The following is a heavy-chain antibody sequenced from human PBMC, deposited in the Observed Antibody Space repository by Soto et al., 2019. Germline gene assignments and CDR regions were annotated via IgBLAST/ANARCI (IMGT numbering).Heavy chain of an antibody. CDR1: GGSIRSSNW. V-gene: IGHV4-4*02. Sequence: PSDTLSLTCAVSGGSIRSSNWWSWVRQPPGEGLEWIGEIYHSGSTNYNPSLKSRVTISVDKSKNQFSLKLSSVTAADTAVYYCASRYCSGGSCYQMDYYGMDVWGQGTTVTVSS. J-gene: IGHJ6*02. CDR2: IYHSGST. D-gene: IGHD2-15*01. CDR3: ASRYCSGGSCYQMDYYGMDV.